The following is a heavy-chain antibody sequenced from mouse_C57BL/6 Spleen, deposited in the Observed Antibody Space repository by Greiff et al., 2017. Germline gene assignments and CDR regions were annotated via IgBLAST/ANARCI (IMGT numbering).Heavy chain of an antibody. V-gene: IGHV6-6*01. D-gene: IGHD2-14*01. J-gene: IGHJ4*01. CDR2: IRNKADNHAS. Sequence: EVQLVESGGGLVQPGGSMKLSCAASGFTFSDAWMDWVRQSPEKGLEWVAEIRNKADNHASYYDETVKGRFTISGDDSKSSVYLQMNSLRAEDTGIYYCTRVRSSMDYWGQGTSVTVSA. CDR1: GFTFSDAW. CDR3: TRVRSSMDY.